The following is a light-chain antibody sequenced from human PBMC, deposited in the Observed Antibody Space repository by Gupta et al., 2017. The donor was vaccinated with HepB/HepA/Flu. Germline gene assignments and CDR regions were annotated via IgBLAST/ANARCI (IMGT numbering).Light chain of an antibody. V-gene: IGKV3-20*01. CDR1: QTVGSNY. J-gene: IGKJ1*01. CDR3: QQYGGSPWT. CDR2: GAS. Sequence: EIVLTPSPVTVSLSPGERATLSCRASQTVGSNYLAWYQQKPGQAPRLLIYGASTRATGIPDRFSGSGSGTDFTLTITRLEPEDFAVYSCQQYGGSPWTFGQGTKVEIK.